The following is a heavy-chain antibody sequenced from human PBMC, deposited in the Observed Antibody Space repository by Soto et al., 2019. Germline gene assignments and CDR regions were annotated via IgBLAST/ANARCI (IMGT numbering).Heavy chain of an antibody. V-gene: IGHV4-34*01. CDR2: INHSGST. D-gene: IGHD2-8*01. CDR1: GGSFSGYY. J-gene: IGHJ6*02. CDR3: ARGPDYCTNGVCYTVYYYGMDV. Sequence: KTSETLSLTCAVYGGSFSGYYWSWIRQPPGKGLEWIGEINHSGSTNYNPSLKSRVTISVDTSKNQFSLKLSSVTAADTAVYYCARGPDYCTNGVCYTVYYYGMDVWGQGTTVTVSS.